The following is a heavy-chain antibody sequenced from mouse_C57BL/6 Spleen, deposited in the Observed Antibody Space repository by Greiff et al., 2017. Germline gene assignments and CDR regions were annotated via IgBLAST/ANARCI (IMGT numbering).Heavy chain of an antibody. D-gene: IGHD2-3*01. CDR3: TRDFYDGYSYYFDY. CDR1: GYTFTDYE. V-gene: IGHV1-15*01. J-gene: IGHJ2*01. CDR2: IDPETGGT. Sequence: VQLQESGAELVRPGASVTLSCKASGYTFTDYEMHWVKQTPVHGLEWIGAIDPETGGTAYNQKFKGKAILTADKSSSTAYMELRSLTSEDSAVYYCTRDFYDGYSYYFDYWGQGTTLTVSS.